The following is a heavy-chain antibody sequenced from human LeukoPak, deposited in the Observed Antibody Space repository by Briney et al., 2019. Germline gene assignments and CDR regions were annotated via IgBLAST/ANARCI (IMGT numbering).Heavy chain of an antibody. V-gene: IGHV1-18*01. CDR2: ISSNSDNT. D-gene: IGHD3-16*01. CDR3: ARDWGSIKVITDY. CDR1: GYTFTIYG. J-gene: IGHJ4*02. Sequence: ASVNVSFTATGYTFTIYGISWVRQAPGQGLEWVGWISSNSDNTNYAQKFQGRVTMTTDTSTSTAYMELRSLRSDDTAVYYCARDWGSIKVITDYWGQGTLVTVSS.